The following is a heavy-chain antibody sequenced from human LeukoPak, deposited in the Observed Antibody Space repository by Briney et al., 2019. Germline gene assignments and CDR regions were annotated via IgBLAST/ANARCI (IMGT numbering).Heavy chain of an antibody. CDR2: ISGNGGDT. CDR1: GFTFNNYA. CDR3: AKGPKLGDGFHCDS. J-gene: IGHJ4*02. D-gene: IGHD5-24*01. Sequence: PGGSLRLSCAASGFTFNNYALSWVRQARGKGLEWVSAISGNGGDTYYADSVKGRFTVSRDISKSTLYLQMNSLRVEDTAVYYCAKGPKLGDGFHCDSWGQGTLVTVSS. V-gene: IGHV3-23*01.